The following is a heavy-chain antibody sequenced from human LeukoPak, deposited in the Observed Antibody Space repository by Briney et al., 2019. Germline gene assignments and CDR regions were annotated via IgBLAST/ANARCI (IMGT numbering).Heavy chain of an antibody. CDR1: GGSISSYY. D-gene: IGHD4-17*01. V-gene: IGHV4-59*01. CDR3: ASGPYGEWGRYYYGMDV. Sequence: SETLSLTCTVSGGSISSYYWSWIRQPPGKGLEWIGYIYYSGSTNYNPSLKSRVTISVDTSKNQFSLKLSSVTAGDTAVYYCASGPYGEWGRYYYGMDVWGQGTTVTVSS. CDR2: IYYSGST. J-gene: IGHJ6*02.